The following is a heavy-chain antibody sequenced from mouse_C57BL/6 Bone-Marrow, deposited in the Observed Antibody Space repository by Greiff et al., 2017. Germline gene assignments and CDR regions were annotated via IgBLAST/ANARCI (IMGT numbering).Heavy chain of an antibody. D-gene: IGHD2-3*01. Sequence: VQLQQSGTVLARPGASVKMSCKTSGYTFTSYWMHWVKQRPGQGLEWIGAIYPGNSDTSYNQKFKGKAKRTAVTSASTAYMELSSLTNEDSEVYYFTDGYYPDYWGQGTTLTVSS. CDR3: TDGYYPDY. CDR1: GYTFTSYW. V-gene: IGHV1-5*01. J-gene: IGHJ2*01. CDR2: IYPGNSDT.